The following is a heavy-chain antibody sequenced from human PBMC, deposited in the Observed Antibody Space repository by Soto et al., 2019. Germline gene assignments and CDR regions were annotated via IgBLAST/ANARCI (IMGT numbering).Heavy chain of an antibody. D-gene: IGHD5-12*01. V-gene: IGHV1-69*04. CDR1: GGTFSNDI. Sequence: SVKVSCKASGGTFSNDIITWVRQAPGQGLEWMGRIIPLLDITNYAQKFQGRVTITADKSTSTAYMELNSLRSEDTAVYYCVRDSPIGSTYSGYDGIDPWGQGTLVTVSS. J-gene: IGHJ5*02. CDR3: VRDSPIGSTYSGYDGIDP. CDR2: IIPLLDIT.